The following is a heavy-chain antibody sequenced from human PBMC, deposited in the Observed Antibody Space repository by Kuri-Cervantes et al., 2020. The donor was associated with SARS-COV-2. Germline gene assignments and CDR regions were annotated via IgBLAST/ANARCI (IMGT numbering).Heavy chain of an antibody. CDR2: ISSSGSTI. Sequence: LSLTCAVYGESLSGYYWSWIRHAPGKGLEWGSYISSSGSTIYYADSVKGRFTISRDNAKNSLYLQMNGLRAEDTAVYYCARAIGGNSYGVGYGMDVWGQGTTVTVSS. V-gene: IGHV3-11*01. D-gene: IGHD5-18*01. J-gene: IGHJ6*02. CDR1: GESLSGYY. CDR3: ARAIGGNSYGVGYGMDV.